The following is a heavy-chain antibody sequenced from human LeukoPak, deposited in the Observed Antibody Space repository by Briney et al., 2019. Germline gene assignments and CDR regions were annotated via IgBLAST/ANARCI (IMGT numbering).Heavy chain of an antibody. CDR3: ARDLHPRLTGYFDY. D-gene: IGHD3-16*01. J-gene: IGHJ4*02. Sequence: SGGSLRLSCAASGFTFSDYYMSWIRQAPGKGLEWVSYISSSGSTIYYADSVEGRFTVSRDNSKNTLYLEMRSLRAEDTAVYYCARDLHPRLTGYFDYWAREPWPPSPQ. CDR2: ISSSGSTI. CDR1: GFTFSDYY. V-gene: IGHV3-11*01.